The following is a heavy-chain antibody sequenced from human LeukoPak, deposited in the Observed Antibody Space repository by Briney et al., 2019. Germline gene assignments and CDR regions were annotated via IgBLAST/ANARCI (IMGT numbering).Heavy chain of an antibody. V-gene: IGHV4-4*07. D-gene: IGHD3-3*01. Sequence: SETLSLTCSVSGASISNYYWSWIRQPAGKGLEFIGLFYNSGSTNCNPSLKSRVTMSVDTSKNQFSLKLSSVTAADTAVYYCARDTTIFGVVPDWGQGTLVTVSS. CDR2: FYNSGST. J-gene: IGHJ4*02. CDR1: GASISNYY. CDR3: ARDTTIFGVVPD.